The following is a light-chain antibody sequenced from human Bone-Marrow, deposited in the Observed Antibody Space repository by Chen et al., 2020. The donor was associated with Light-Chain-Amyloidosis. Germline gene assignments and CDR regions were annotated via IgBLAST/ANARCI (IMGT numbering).Light chain of an antibody. CDR2: ATT. Sequence: EIVLTQSPGTLSLSPGEGATLSCRASQGVYSRNLVWYQQKPGQAPRLLIYATTSRATGTPDRFSGSGSGTEFTLTISRLEPEDFAVYYCQHYGGLPVTVGQGTKLEIK. J-gene: IGKJ2*01. V-gene: IGKV3-20*01. CDR3: QHYGGLPVT. CDR1: QGVYSRN.